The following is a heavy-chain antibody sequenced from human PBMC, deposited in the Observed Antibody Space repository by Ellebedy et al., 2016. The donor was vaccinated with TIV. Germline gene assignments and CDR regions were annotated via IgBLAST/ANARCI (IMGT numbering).Heavy chain of an antibody. CDR1: GFTFSSYW. CDR2: IKQDGSEK. CDR3: ARDTHYYDSSGRFEMNYYYGMDV. D-gene: IGHD3-22*01. V-gene: IGHV3-7*01. Sequence: GGSLRLXXAASGFTFSSYWMSWVRQAPGKGLEWVANIKQDGSEKYYVDSVKGRFTISRDNAKNSLYLQMNSLRAEDTAVYYCARDTHYYDSSGRFEMNYYYGMDVWGQGTTVTVSS. J-gene: IGHJ6*02.